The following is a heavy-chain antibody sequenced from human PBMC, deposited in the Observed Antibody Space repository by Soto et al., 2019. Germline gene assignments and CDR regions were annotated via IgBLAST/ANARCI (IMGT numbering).Heavy chain of an antibody. J-gene: IGHJ6*02. CDR1: GFTFSSYA. CDR3: AKGYDRGGYSRMDV. D-gene: IGHD5-18*01. Sequence: EAQLLESGGGLEQPGGSLRLSCAASGFTFSSYAMSWVRQAPGKGLEWVSGISGSGGSTYYADSVKGRFTISRDNSKNTLSWQMNSLRAEDTAIYYCAKGYDRGGYSRMDVWGPGTTVTVSS. V-gene: IGHV3-23*01. CDR2: ISGSGGST.